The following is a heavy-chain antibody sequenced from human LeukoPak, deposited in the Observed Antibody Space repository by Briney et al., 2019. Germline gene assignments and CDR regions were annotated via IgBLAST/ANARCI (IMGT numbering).Heavy chain of an antibody. CDR3: ARVRDYGDYADT. CDR1: GYTFTGYY. Sequence: ASVKVSCKASGYTFTGYYMHWVRQAPGQGLEWMGWINPNRGGTNYAQKFQGRVTMTRDTSISTAYMELSRLRSDDTAVYYCARVRDYGDYADTWGQGTLVTVSS. D-gene: IGHD4-17*01. V-gene: IGHV1-2*02. CDR2: INPNRGGT. J-gene: IGHJ5*02.